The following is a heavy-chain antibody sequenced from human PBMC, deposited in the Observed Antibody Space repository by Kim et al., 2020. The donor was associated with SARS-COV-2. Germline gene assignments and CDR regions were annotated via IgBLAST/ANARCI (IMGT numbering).Heavy chain of an antibody. D-gene: IGHD5-18*01. CDR3: ARGYSYGYFDY. J-gene: IGHJ4*02. Sequence: ANYAQKFQGRVTITADESTSTAYMGLSSLRSEDTAVYYCARGYSYGYFDYWGQGTLVTVSS. V-gene: IGHV1-69*01. CDR2: A.